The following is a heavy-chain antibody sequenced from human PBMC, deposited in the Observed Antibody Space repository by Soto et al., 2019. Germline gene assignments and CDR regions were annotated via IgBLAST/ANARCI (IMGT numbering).Heavy chain of an antibody. V-gene: IGHV3-21*01. J-gene: IGHJ4*02. CDR1: GFTFSSYS. CDR3: ARRGAAAGTGDY. Sequence: GGSLRLSCAASGFTFSSYSMNWVRQAPGKGLEWVSSISSSSYIYYADSVKGRFTISRDNAKNSLYLQMNSLRAEDTAVYYCARRGAAAGTGDYWGQGTLVTVSS. CDR2: ISSSSYI. D-gene: IGHD6-13*01.